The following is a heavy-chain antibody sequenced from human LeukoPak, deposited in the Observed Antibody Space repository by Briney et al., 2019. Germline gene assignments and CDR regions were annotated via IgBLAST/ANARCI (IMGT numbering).Heavy chain of an antibody. CDR3: AKDPGYSFPPYYFDC. CDR1: GFTFSSYA. CDR2: ISGSGGST. D-gene: IGHD5-18*01. J-gene: IGHJ4*02. V-gene: IGHV3-23*01. Sequence: GGSLRLSCAASGFTFSSYAMSWVRQAPGKALEWVSAISGSGGSTYYADSVKGRFTISRDNSKNTLYLQMNSLRAEDTAVYYCAKDPGYSFPPYYFDCWGEGILVAVSS.